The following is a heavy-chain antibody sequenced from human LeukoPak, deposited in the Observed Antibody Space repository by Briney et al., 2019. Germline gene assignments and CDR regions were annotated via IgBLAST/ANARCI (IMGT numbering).Heavy chain of an antibody. D-gene: IGHD3-9*01. J-gene: IGHJ6*03. CDR1: GGSISSGGYY. CDR3: AREAPYYDILTGYQFGYYYMDV. Sequence: SETLSLTCTVSGGSISSGGYYWSWIRQHPGKGLEWIGYIYYSGSTYYNPSLKSRVTISVDTSKNQSSLKLSSVTAADTAVYYCAREAPYYDILTGYQFGYYYMDVWGKGTTVTVSS. V-gene: IGHV4-31*03. CDR2: IYYSGST.